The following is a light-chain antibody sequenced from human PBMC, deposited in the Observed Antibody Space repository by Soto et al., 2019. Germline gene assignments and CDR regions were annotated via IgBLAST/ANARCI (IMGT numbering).Light chain of an antibody. CDR1: QTVSNTY. CDR3: QQYGALPPT. CDR2: GAS. Sequence: EIVLTQFPGALSLSPGERVTLSCRASQTVSNTYLDWYQQKSGQAPKFLIYGASNRATGIPDRVSGSGSGTDFTLTISRLEREYFAVYYCQQYGALPPTFGGGTKVEIK. J-gene: IGKJ4*01. V-gene: IGKV3-20*01.